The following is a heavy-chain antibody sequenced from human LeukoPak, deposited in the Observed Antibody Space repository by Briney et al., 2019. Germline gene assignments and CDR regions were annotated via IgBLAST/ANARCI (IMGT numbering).Heavy chain of an antibody. CDR1: GFTFSRYW. V-gene: IGHV3-7*01. J-gene: IGHJ4*02. CDR3: ARDGELELAPFDY. D-gene: IGHD1-7*01. Sequence: GGSLRLSCAASGFTFSRYWMTWVRQAPGKGLEWVANIKQDGSEKYYVDSVKGRFTISRDNAKNSLYLQMNSLRAEDTAVYYCARDGELELAPFDYWGQGTLVTVSS. CDR2: IKQDGSEK.